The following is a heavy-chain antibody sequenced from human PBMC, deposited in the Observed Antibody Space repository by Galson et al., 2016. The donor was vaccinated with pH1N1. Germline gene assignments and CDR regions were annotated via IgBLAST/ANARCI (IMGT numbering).Heavy chain of an antibody. V-gene: IGHV4-31*02. Sequence: TLSLTCTVSGGTISSDGNSWSWMRQHPGKGLAGIGYIHYSGRTYDNPFLKSRVSMTVDTSKNLFSLWLTSVTAADTARYYCAREDLVVGEGWDYGLDVWGQGPTVTVSS. D-gene: IGHD6-19*01. CDR3: AREDLVVGEGWDYGLDV. J-gene: IGHJ6*02. CDR2: IHYSGRT. CDR1: GGTISSDGNS.